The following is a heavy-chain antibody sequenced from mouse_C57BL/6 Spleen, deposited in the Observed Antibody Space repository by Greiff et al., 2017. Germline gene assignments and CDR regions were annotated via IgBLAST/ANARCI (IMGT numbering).Heavy chain of an antibody. J-gene: IGHJ2*01. CDR1: GFNIKDYY. CDR2: IDPEDGET. V-gene: IGHV14-2*01. CDR3: ARYYGNYVDYFDY. Sequence: VHVKQSGAELVKPGASVKLSCTASGFNIKDYYMHWVKQRTEQGLEWIGRIDPEDGETKYAPKFQGKATITADTSSNTAYLQLSSLTSEDTAVYYCARYYGNYVDYFDYWGQGTTLTVSS. D-gene: IGHD2-1*01.